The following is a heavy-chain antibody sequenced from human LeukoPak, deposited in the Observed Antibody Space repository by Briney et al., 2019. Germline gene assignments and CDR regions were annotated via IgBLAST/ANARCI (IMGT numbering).Heavy chain of an antibody. J-gene: IGHJ4*02. V-gene: IGHV3-15*01. CDR2: IKSKTDGGTT. D-gene: IGHD7-27*01. CDR3: TTGNWGSFSY. Sequence: KPGGSLRLSCAASGFTFSNAWMNWVRQAPGKGLKWVGRIKSKTDGGTTDYAAPVKGRFTISRDDSRHTLYLQVSSLKTEDTAVYYCTTGNWGSFSYWGQGTLVTVSS. CDR1: GFTFSNAW.